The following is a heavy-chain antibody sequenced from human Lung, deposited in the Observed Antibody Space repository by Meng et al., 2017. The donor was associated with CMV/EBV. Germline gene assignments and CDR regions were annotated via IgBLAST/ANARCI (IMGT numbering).Heavy chain of an antibody. CDR1: GYTFTSYC. V-gene: IGHV1-18*01. D-gene: IGHD4-11*01. J-gene: IGHJ4*02. CDR3: VRDRYSNIDY. CDR2: ISAFNGGT. Sequence: VSCKAAGYTFTSYCISWGRQAPGQGLEWMGWISAFNGGTIYAEKVQGRVTMTTDTSTTTAYMELRSLRSDDTAMYYCVRDRYSNIDYWGQGTLVTVSS.